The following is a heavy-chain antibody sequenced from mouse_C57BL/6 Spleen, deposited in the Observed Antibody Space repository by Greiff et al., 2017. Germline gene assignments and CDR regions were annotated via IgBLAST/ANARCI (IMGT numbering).Heavy chain of an antibody. J-gene: IGHJ3*01. V-gene: IGHV1-82*01. CDR3: ARSYDGYLFAY. Sequence: VQLQQSGPELVKPGASVKISCKASGYAFSSSWMNWVKQRPGKGLEWIGRIYPGDGDTNYNGKFKGKATLTADKSSSTAYMQLSSLTSEDSAVYFCARSYDGYLFAYWGQGTLVTVSA. CDR1: GYAFSSSW. D-gene: IGHD2-3*01. CDR2: IYPGDGDT.